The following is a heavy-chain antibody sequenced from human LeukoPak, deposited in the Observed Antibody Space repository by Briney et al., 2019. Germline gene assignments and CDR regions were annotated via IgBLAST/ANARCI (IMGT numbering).Heavy chain of an antibody. Sequence: GGSLRLSCAASGFTFSSYAMHWVRQAPGKGLEWVAFIPYDGSDKFYADSVKGRFTISRDNSKNTLYLQMNSLRAEDTAVYYCAAMTSVTTGDYWGQGTLVTVSS. J-gene: IGHJ4*02. CDR3: AAMTSVTTGDY. D-gene: IGHD4-11*01. CDR2: IPYDGSDK. CDR1: GFTFSSYA. V-gene: IGHV3-30*02.